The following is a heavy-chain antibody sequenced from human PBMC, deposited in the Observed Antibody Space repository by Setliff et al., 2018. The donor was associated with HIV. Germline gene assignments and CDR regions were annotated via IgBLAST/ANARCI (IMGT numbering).Heavy chain of an antibody. CDR2: VYHSGGT. J-gene: IGHJ2*01. CDR3: ARSALWFGEADWYFDL. D-gene: IGHD3-10*01. V-gene: IGHV4-39*07. Sequence: PSETLSLTCTVSGGSISSFSYYWAWIRQSPGKGLEWIGNVYHSGGTDYNPSLRSRVSISVDTSTNQFSLSLASVTAVDTAVYYCARSALWFGEADWYFDLWGRGTLVTVSS. CDR1: GGSISSFSYY.